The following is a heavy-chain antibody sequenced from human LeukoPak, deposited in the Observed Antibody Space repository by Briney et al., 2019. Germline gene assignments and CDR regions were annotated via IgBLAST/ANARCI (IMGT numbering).Heavy chain of an antibody. CDR2: ISDSFRIT. Sequence: GGSLRLSCAASGFIFSDYWMSWVRQPPGKGLECVSTISDSFRITDDADSVKGRFTISRDNSKNTLYLQMNTLRAEDTAVYYCAKRHGDYFDYWGQGTLVTVSS. CDR3: AKRHGDYFDY. J-gene: IGHJ4*02. D-gene: IGHD4-17*01. CDR1: GFIFSDYW. V-gene: IGHV3-23*01.